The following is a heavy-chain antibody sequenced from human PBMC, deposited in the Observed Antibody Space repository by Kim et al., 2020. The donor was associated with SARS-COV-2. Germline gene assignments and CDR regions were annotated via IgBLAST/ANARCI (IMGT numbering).Heavy chain of an antibody. Sequence: SETLSLTCTVSGGSVSSGSYYWSWIRQPPGKGLEWIGYIYYSGSTNYNPSLKSRVTISVDTSKNQFSLKLSSVTAADTAVYYCARDLRGEAFDIWGQGTMVTVSS. J-gene: IGHJ3*02. V-gene: IGHV4-61*01. CDR1: GGSVSSGSYY. CDR2: IYYSGST. CDR3: ARDLRGEAFDI.